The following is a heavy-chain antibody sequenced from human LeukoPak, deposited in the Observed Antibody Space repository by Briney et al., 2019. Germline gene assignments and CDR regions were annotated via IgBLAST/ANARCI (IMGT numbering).Heavy chain of an antibody. Sequence: SETLSLTCTVSGGSISSYYWSWIRQPPGKGLEGIGYYSGSTNSHPSLKSRVTISVDTSKNQFSLKLSSVTAADTAVYYCAREGCSSTSCYRNGFDPWGQGTLVTVSS. CDR1: GGSISSYY. V-gene: IGHV4-59*01. CDR2: YSGST. CDR3: AREGCSSTSCYRNGFDP. J-gene: IGHJ5*02. D-gene: IGHD2-2*02.